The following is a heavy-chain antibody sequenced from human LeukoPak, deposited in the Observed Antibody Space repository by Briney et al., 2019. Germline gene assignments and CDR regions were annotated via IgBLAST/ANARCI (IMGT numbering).Heavy chain of an antibody. D-gene: IGHD3-3*01. CDR2: IRYDGSNK. CDR1: GFTFSSYG. V-gene: IGHV3-30*02. Sequence: GGSLRLSCAASGFTFSSYGMHWVRQAPGKGLEWVAFIRYDGSNKYYADSVKGRFTISRDNSKNTLYLQMNSLRAEDTAVYYCAKDGGRFLEWFFDYWGQGTLVTVSS. J-gene: IGHJ4*02. CDR3: AKDGGRFLEWFFDY.